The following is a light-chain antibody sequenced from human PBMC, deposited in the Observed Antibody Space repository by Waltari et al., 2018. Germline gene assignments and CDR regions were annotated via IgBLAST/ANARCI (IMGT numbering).Light chain of an antibody. CDR2: WAS. V-gene: IGKV2-28*01. Sequence: DIVMTQSPLSLPVTPGEPASISCRPSQSPLHSNGYNYLDWYLQKPGQSPKLLIYWASTRESGVPDRFSGSGSGTDFSLTISNLQAEDVAVYSCQQYYDSPLTFGGGTKVEIK. J-gene: IGKJ4*01. CDR1: QSPLHSNGYNY. CDR3: QQYYDSPLT.